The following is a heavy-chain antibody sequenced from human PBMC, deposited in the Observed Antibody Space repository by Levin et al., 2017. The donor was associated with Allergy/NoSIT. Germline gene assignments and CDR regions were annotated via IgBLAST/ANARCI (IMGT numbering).Heavy chain of an antibody. V-gene: IGHV3-7*01. Sequence: GGSLRLSCAASGFTFSSYWMSWVRQAPGNGLEWVANIKQDGSEKYYVDSVKGRFTISRDNAKNSLYLQMNSLRAEDTAVYYCASLGCSSTSCYDDAFDIWGQGTMVTVSS. CDR3: ASLGCSSTSCYDDAFDI. D-gene: IGHD2-2*01. J-gene: IGHJ3*02. CDR1: GFTFSSYW. CDR2: IKQDGSEK.